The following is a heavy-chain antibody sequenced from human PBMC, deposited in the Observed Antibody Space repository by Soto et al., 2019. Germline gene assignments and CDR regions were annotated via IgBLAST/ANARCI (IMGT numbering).Heavy chain of an antibody. CDR1: GVSVTTGGFY. D-gene: IGHD3-22*01. J-gene: IGHJ3*02. V-gene: IGHV4-31*11. Sequence: QVQLQESGPGLVKPSQTLSLTCDVSGVSVTTGGFYWSWIRQRPGKGLEWVAYIFYSGGTYYNPSLERRLTISLDTSKNQFSLNLSAPAAADTAVYYFGRFTRDYDSGCYYRSHAFDIWGQGTMVIVSS. CDR2: IFYSGGT. CDR3: GRFTRDYDSGCYYRSHAFDI.